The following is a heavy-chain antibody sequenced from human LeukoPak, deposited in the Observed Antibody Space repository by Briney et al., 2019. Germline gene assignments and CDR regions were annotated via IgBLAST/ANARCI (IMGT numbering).Heavy chain of an antibody. J-gene: IGHJ4*02. V-gene: IGHV3-49*03. CDR3: ARDRSSGYYYPIFDY. D-gene: IGHD3-22*01. CDR1: GFTLVDYV. Sequence: PGGALRLSCTASGFTLVDYVMSWFRPAPGRGLEGVGFIRRKAYGGTTECAASVKGRFTISRDDSKSIAYLQMNSLKTEDTAVYYCARDRSSGYYYPIFDYWGQGTLVTVSS. CDR2: IRRKAYGGTT.